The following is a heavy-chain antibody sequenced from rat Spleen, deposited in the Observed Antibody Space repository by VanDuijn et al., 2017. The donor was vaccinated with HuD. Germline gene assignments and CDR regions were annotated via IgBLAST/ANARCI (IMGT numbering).Heavy chain of an antibody. CDR2: ISYSGST. V-gene: IGHV3-1*01. D-gene: IGHD1-9*01. Sequence: EVQLQESGPGLVKPSQSLSLTCSVTGYSITSNYWGWIRKFPGNKMEWMGYISYSGSTSYNPTLKSRISITRDTSKNKFFLQLNFVTTEDTATYYCVREGGYNPYVMDAWGQGASVTVSS. CDR1: GYSITSNY. CDR3: VREGGYNPYVMDA. J-gene: IGHJ4*01.